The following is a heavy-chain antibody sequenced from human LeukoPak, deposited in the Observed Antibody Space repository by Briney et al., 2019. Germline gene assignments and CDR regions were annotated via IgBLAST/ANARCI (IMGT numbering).Heavy chain of an antibody. J-gene: IGHJ4*02. V-gene: IGHV4-39*07. Sequence: PSETLSLTCTVSGGSISSSSYYWGWIRQPPGKGLEWIGSIYYSGSTYYNPSLKSRVTISVDTSKNQFSLKLSSVTAADTAVYYCAREREDYDILTPLDPNWGQGTLVTVSS. D-gene: IGHD3-9*01. CDR3: AREREDYDILTPLDPN. CDR2: IYYSGST. CDR1: GGSISSSSYY.